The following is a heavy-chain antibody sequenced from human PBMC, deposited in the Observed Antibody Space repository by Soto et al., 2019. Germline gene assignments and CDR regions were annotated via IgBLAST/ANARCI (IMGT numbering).Heavy chain of an antibody. Sequence: ASVKVSCKASGYTFTGYYMHWVRQAPGQWLEWMGWINPNSGGTNYAQKFQGRVTMTRDTSISTAYMELSRLRSDDTAVYYCARDKDIVATIGRVYYGMDVWGQGTTVTVSS. CDR2: INPNSGGT. CDR3: ARDKDIVATIGRVYYGMDV. V-gene: IGHV1-2*02. D-gene: IGHD5-12*01. CDR1: GYTFTGYY. J-gene: IGHJ6*02.